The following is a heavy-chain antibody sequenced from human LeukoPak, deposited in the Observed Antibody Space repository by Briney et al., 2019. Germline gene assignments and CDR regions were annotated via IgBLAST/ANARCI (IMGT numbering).Heavy chain of an antibody. Sequence: PSETLSLTCTVSGGSISSYYWSWIRQPPGKGLEWIGYIYYSGSTYYNPSLKSRVTISVDTSKNQFSLKLSSVTAADTAVYYCARVYDSSGYYFDYWGQGTLVTVSS. CDR3: ARVYDSSGYYFDY. CDR1: GGSISSYY. CDR2: IYYSGST. V-gene: IGHV4-30-4*08. D-gene: IGHD3-22*01. J-gene: IGHJ4*02.